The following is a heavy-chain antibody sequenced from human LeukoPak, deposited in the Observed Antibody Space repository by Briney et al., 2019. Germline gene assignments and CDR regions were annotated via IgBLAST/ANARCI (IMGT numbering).Heavy chain of an antibody. V-gene: IGHV3-20*04. Sequence: PGGSLRPSCAASGFTFDDYGMSWVRQAPGKGLEWVSGINWNGGSTGYADSVKGRFTISRDNAKNSLYLQMNSLRAEDTALYYCARYLVAARPDAFDIWGQGTMVTVSS. CDR2: INWNGGST. CDR1: GFTFDDYG. J-gene: IGHJ3*02. CDR3: ARYLVAARPDAFDI. D-gene: IGHD6-6*01.